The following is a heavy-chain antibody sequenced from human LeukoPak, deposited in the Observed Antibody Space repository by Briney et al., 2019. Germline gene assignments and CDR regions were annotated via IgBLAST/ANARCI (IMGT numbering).Heavy chain of an antibody. Sequence: GGSLRLSCAASGFTFSSYWMSWVRQAPGKGLEWVANIKQDGSEKYYVDSVKGRFTIARDNAKNSLYLQMNSLRAEDTAVYYCARAKRVTRHDAFDIWGQGTMVTVSS. V-gene: IGHV3-7*03. CDR1: GFTFSSYW. CDR2: IKQDGSEK. D-gene: IGHD3-3*01. J-gene: IGHJ3*02. CDR3: ARAKRVTRHDAFDI.